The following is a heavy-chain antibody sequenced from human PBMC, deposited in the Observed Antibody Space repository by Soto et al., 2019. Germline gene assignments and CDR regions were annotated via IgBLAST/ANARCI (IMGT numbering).Heavy chain of an antibody. CDR1: GYTFTSYY. D-gene: IGHD6-13*01. Sequence: ASVKVSCKASGYTFTSYYMHWVRQAPGQGLEWMGIINPSGGSTSYAQKFQGRVTMTRDTSTSTVYMELSSLRSEDTAVYYCARGIAAAGTPLGWFDPWGQGTLVTVS. CDR2: INPSGGST. CDR3: ARGIAAAGTPLGWFDP. V-gene: IGHV1-46*03. J-gene: IGHJ5*02.